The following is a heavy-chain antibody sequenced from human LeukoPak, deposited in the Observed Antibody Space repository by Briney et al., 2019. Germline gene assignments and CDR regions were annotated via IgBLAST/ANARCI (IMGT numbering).Heavy chain of an antibody. V-gene: IGHV4-39*01. D-gene: IGHD5-18*01. CDR1: GGSISSSRAY. J-gene: IGHJ4*02. CDR3: ASPRGFSYGYFDY. Sequence: PSETLSLTCTVSGGSISSSRAYWGWIRQPPGKGLEWIGSIYYRKNTYYNPSLKSRVTISADTSKNQFSLTLGSVSATDTAVYYCASPRGFSYGYFDYWGQGALVTVSS. CDR2: IYYRKNT.